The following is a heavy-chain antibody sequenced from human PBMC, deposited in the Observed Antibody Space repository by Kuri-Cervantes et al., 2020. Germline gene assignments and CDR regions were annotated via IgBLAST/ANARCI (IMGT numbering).Heavy chain of an antibody. V-gene: IGHV1-46*01. Sequence: ASVKVSCKASGYTFTSYYMHWVRQAPGQGLEWMGIINPSGGSTSYAQKFQGRVTITADKSTSTAYMELSSLRSEDTAVYYCARAPYDFWSGYDYYYYYMDVWGKGTTVTVSS. CDR1: GYTFTSYY. CDR2: INPSGGST. J-gene: IGHJ6*03. CDR3: ARAPYDFWSGYDYYYYYMDV. D-gene: IGHD3-3*01.